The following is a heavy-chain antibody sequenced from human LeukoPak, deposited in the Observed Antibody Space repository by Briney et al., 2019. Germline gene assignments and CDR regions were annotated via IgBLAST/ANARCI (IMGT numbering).Heavy chain of an antibody. CDR2: INWNGGST. Sequence: PGGSLRLSCAASGFTFDDYGMSWVRQAPGKGLEWVSGINWNGGSTGYADSVKGRFTISRDNAKNSLYLQMNSLRAEDTALYYCSAASSGNAAEGGYWGQGTLVTVSS. J-gene: IGHJ4*02. D-gene: IGHD6-25*01. CDR3: SAASSGNAAEGGY. V-gene: IGHV3-20*04. CDR1: GFTFDDYG.